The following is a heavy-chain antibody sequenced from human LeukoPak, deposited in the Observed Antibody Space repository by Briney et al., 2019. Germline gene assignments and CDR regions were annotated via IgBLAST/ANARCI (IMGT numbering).Heavy chain of an antibody. D-gene: IGHD2-8*01. CDR2: INHSGST. Sequence: PSETLSLTCAVYGRSFSGYYWSWIRQPPGKGLEWIGEINHSGSTNYNPSLKSRVTISVDTSKNQFSLKLSSVTAADTAVYYCASERSGIVLIVYAILRPPGQGYYFDYWGQGTLVTVSS. CDR1: GRSFSGYY. CDR3: ASERSGIVLIVYAILRPPGQGYYFDY. J-gene: IGHJ4*02. V-gene: IGHV4-34*01.